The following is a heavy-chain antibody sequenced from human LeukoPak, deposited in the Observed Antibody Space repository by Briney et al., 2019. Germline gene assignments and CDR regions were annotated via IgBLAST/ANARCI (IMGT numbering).Heavy chain of an antibody. J-gene: IGHJ4*02. V-gene: IGHV4-31*03. Sequence: SETLSLTCTVSGGSISSGGYFWSWIRQHPGKGLEWIGYIYYSGTTYYNPSLKSRVTISVDTSKNQFSLKLSSVTAADTAVYYCARVYYGPRGSNPFDYWGQGTLVTVSS. CDR1: GGSISSGGYF. D-gene: IGHD4-17*01. CDR3: ARVYYGPRGSNPFDY. CDR2: IYYSGTT.